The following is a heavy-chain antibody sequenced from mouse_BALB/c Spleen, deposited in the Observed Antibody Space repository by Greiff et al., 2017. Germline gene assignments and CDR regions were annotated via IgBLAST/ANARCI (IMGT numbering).Heavy chain of an antibody. J-gene: IGHJ3*01. CDR3: VRGGDDYLAWCAD. V-gene: IGHV5-6*01. CDR1: GFTFSSYG. CDR2: ISSGGSYT. D-gene: IGHD2-4*01. Sequence: DVHLVESGGDLVKPGGSLKLSCAASGFTFSSYGMSWVRQTPDKRLEWVATISSGGSYTYYPDSVKGRFTISRDNAKNTLYLQMSSLKSEDTAMYFYVRGGDDYLAWCADWGQGSLGTVSA.